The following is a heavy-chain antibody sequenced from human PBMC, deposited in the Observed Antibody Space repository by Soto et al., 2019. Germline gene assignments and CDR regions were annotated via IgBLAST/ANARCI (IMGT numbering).Heavy chain of an antibody. CDR2: VSFDGSNK. CDR3: ARDQTGITTAGGGRMDH. CDR1: GFTFSTHA. V-gene: IGHV3-30-3*01. Sequence: QVQLVESGGGVVQPGRSLRLSCAASGFTFSTHAMHWVRQAPGKWLECVAIVSFDGSNKYYADSVKGRFTISRDNSKNTLYLQMSGLTPEDTAVYYCARDQTGITTAGGGRMDHWGQGTLVTVSS. D-gene: IGHD6-13*01. J-gene: IGHJ4*02.